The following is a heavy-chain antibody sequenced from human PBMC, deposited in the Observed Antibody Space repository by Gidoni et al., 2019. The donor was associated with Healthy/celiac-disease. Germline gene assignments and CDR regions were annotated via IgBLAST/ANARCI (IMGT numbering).Heavy chain of an antibody. J-gene: IGHJ3*02. V-gene: IGHV3-21*01. CDR2: ISSSSSYI. CDR3: ARDLRWARRGTLRAFDI. CDR1: GFTLSSYS. Sequence: EVQLVESGGGLVKPGGSLRLSCAASGFTLSSYSMNWVRQAPGKGLEWVSSISSSSSYIYYADSVKGRFTISRDNAKNSLYLQMNSLRAEDTAVYYCARDLRWARRGTLRAFDIWGQGTMVTVSS.